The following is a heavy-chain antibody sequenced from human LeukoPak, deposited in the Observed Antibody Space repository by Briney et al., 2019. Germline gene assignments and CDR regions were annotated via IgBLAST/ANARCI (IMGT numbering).Heavy chain of an antibody. Sequence: SETLSLTCTVSGGSISSSSSFWAWIRQPPGKGLEWIGSFYYIGSTYYNPSLKSRVTISVDTSKNQLSLKLNSVTAADTAVCYCARSLSLSGNTNWFDPWGQGTLVTVSS. D-gene: IGHD1-26*01. CDR1: GGSISSSSSF. CDR3: ARSLSLSGNTNWFDP. CDR2: FYYIGST. V-gene: IGHV4-39*01. J-gene: IGHJ5*02.